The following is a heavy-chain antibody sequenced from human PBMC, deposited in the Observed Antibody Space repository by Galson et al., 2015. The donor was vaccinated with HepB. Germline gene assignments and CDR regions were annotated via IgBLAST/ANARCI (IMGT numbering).Heavy chain of an antibody. CDR2: IYPGDSDT. Sequence: QSGAEVKKPGESLKISCKGSGYSFTSYWIGWVRQMPGKGLEWMGIIYPGDSDTRYSPSFQGQVTISADKSISTAYLQWSSLKASDTAMYYCARHTREYYYDSSGDFGAFDIWGQGTMVTVSS. V-gene: IGHV5-51*01. D-gene: IGHD3-22*01. CDR1: GYSFTSYW. J-gene: IGHJ3*02. CDR3: ARHTREYYYDSSGDFGAFDI.